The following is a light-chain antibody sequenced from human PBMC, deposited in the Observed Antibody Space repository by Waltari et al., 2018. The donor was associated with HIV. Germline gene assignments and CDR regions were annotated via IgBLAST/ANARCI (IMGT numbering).Light chain of an antibody. CDR3: QQHYTTPYT. Sequence: EIVMTKSPDFLALSLGERATITCKSNQSVLYSSNNNNFLAWYQQKSGQRPKLLVYWASTRESGVPDRFSGSGSGTDFTLTISSLQAEDVAVYFCQQHYTTPYTFGQGTKLEIK. J-gene: IGKJ2*01. CDR1: QSVLYSSNNNNF. CDR2: WAS. V-gene: IGKV4-1*01.